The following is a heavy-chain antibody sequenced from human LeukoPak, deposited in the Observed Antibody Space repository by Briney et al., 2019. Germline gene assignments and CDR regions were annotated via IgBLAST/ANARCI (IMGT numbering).Heavy chain of an antibody. D-gene: IGHD3-22*01. J-gene: IGHJ4*02. CDR1: GFTFSSYS. V-gene: IGHV3-48*04. CDR2: ISSSSSTI. Sequence: PGGSLRLSCAASGFTFSSYSMNWVRQAPGKGLEGVSYISSSSSTIYYADSEKGRFTISRDNAKNSLYLQMNSLRAEDTAVYYCAREYYYDSSGFQNYFDYWGQGTLVTVSS. CDR3: AREYYYDSSGFQNYFDY.